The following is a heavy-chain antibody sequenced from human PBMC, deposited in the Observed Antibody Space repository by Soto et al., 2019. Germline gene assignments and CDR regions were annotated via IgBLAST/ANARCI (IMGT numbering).Heavy chain of an antibody. D-gene: IGHD5-18*01. CDR1: GGSFSGYY. Sequence: PSETLSLTCAVYGGSFSGYYWSWIRQPPGKGLEWIGEINHSGSTNYNPSLKSRVTISVDTSKNQFSLKLSSVTAADTAVYYCATVDTAMVNYWGQGTLVTVSS. J-gene: IGHJ4*02. CDR3: ATVDTAMVNY. V-gene: IGHV4-34*01. CDR2: INHSGST.